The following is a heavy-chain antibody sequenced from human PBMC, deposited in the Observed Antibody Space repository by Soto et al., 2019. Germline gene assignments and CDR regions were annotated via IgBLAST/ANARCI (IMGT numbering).Heavy chain of an antibody. CDR2: INPNSGGT. V-gene: IGHV1-2*02. CDR1: GYTFTGYY. D-gene: IGHD3-16*02. J-gene: IGHJ4*02. CDR3: ARGRDYDYVWGSYRAHPYFDY. Sequence: ASVKVSCKASGYTFTGYYMHWVRQAPGQGLEWMGWINPNSGGTNYAQKFQGRVTMTRETSISTAYMELSRLRSDDTAVYYCARGRDYDYVWGSYRAHPYFDYWGQGTLVTVSS.